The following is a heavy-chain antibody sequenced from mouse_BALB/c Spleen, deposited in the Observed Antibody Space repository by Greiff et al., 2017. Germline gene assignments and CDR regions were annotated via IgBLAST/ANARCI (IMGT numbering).Heavy chain of an antibody. CDR1: GFTFSNYW. V-gene: IGHV6-6*02. Sequence: EVQLMESGGGLVQPGGSMKLSCVASGFTFSNYWMNWVRQSPEKGLEWVAEIRLKSNNYATHYAESVIGRFTISRDDSKSSVYLQMNNLRAEDTGIYYCTRGQLLFAYWGQGTLVTVSA. CDR2: IRLKSNNYAT. D-gene: IGHD3-3*01. J-gene: IGHJ3*01. CDR3: TRGQLLFAY.